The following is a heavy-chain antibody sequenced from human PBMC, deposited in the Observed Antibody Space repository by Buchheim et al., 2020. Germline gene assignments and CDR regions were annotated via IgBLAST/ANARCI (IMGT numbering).Heavy chain of an antibody. D-gene: IGHD3-22*01. Sequence: QLQLQESGPGLVKPSETLSLTCNVSRGSIRNSAYYWGWLRQPPGKGLEWIANIYSDGGTSYSPSLKSRVTISIDTSQDQFSLRLTSVTAADTAVYYCARYEPYYYYFDTWGQGAL. CDR3: ARYEPYYYYFDT. CDR1: RGSIRNSAYY. CDR2: IYSDGGT. V-gene: IGHV4-39*07. J-gene: IGHJ5*02.